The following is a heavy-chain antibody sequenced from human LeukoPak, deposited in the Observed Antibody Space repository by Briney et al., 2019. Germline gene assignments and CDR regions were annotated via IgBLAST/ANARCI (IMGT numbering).Heavy chain of an antibody. J-gene: IGHJ4*02. Sequence: PGGSLRLSCAASGFTFSSYWMNWVRQAPGKGLEWVANIKQDGSEKYYVDSVKGRFTISRDNSERTVSLQMSSLTPDDTGVYYCAKDRGTIFDVLNFDFDLWGQGALVTVSS. D-gene: IGHD3-3*02. V-gene: IGHV3-7*01. CDR1: GFTFSSYW. CDR2: IKQDGSEK. CDR3: AKDRGTIFDVLNFDFDL.